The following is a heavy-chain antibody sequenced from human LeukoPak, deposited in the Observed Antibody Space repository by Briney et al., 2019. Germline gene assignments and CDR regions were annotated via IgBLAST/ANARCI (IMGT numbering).Heavy chain of an antibody. CDR1: GGSISSYY. CDR3: ARGTRGDYVYHRGNFRRMVYYYYVDV. Sequence: PSETLSLTCDVSGGSISSYYWSWIRQPPGKGLEWIGYIYYSGSTNYNPSLKSRVTISVDTSKNQFSLKLSSVTAADTAVYYCARGTRGDYVYHRGNFRRMVYYYYVDVWGKGTTVTVSS. J-gene: IGHJ6*03. D-gene: IGHD4-17*01. CDR2: IYYSGST. V-gene: IGHV4-59*01.